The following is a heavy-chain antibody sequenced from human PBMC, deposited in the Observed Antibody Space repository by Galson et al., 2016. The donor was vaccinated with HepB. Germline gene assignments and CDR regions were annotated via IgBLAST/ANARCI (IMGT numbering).Heavy chain of an antibody. CDR1: GFTFSSYA. D-gene: IGHD3-3*01. J-gene: IGHJ5*02. CDR2: IAFDGSHK. Sequence: SLRLSCAASGFTFSSYAMHWVRQAPGKGLEWVAVIAFDGSHKNYADSVKGRFSISRDNSKNTLYLQMNSLRAEETAVYNFARDGDDFCGGYPGGYNWFDPCGQGTLVTASS. CDR3: ARDGDDFCGGYPGGYNWFDP. V-gene: IGHV3-30*04.